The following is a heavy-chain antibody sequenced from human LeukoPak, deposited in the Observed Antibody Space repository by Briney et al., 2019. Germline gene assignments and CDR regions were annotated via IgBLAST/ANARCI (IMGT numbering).Heavy chain of an antibody. J-gene: IGHJ6*03. CDR3: AKEGAYYGSGSYIGHYMDV. V-gene: IGHV3-30*02. CDR2: IRYDGSNK. Sequence: GSLRLSCVASGFTFSNYGMHWVRQAPGKGLEWVAFIRYDGSNKYYADSVKGRFTISRDNSKNTLYLRMNSLRAEDTAVYYCAKEGAYYGSGSYIGHYMDVWGKGTTVTVSS. CDR1: GFTFSNYG. D-gene: IGHD3-10*01.